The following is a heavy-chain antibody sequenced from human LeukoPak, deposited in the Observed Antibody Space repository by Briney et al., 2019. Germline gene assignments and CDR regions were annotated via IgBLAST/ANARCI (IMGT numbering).Heavy chain of an antibody. Sequence: SETLSLTCTVSGDSISRGYYWGWIRQPPGKGLEWIGSVYHSGSTFYNPSLKSRVTILVDTSKNHFSLKLNSVTAADTAVYYCARVDRNWFDPWGQGTLVTVSS. V-gene: IGHV4-38-2*02. CDR1: GDSISRGYY. D-gene: IGHD3-9*01. CDR2: VYHSGST. CDR3: ARVDRNWFDP. J-gene: IGHJ5*02.